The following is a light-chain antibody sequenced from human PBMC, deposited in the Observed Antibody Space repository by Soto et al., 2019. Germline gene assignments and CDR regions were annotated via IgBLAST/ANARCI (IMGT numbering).Light chain of an antibody. CDR1: TSNIGTNT. J-gene: IGLJ3*02. V-gene: IGLV1-44*01. CDR3: AVWDNNLNGWV. Sequence: QSVLTQPASASGTPGQRATISCSGSTSNIGTNTVTWYQQVPGTSPKLFIYSDDQRPSGVPDRFSGSKSGTSASLAISGLQSDDEADYYCAVWDNNLNGWVFGGGTKVTVL. CDR2: SDD.